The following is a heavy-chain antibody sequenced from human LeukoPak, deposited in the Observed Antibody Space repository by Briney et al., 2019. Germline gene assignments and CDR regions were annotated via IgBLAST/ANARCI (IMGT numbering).Heavy chain of an antibody. D-gene: IGHD3-22*01. CDR2: INPNSGGT. J-gene: IGHJ3*02. V-gene: IGHV1-2*02. CDR3: AGGYYDSSGPHDAFDI. CDR1: GYTFTGYY. Sequence: ASVKVSCKASGYTFTGYYMHWVRQAPGQGPEWMGWINPNSGGTNYAQKFQGRVTMTRDTSISTAYMELSRLRSDDTAVYSSAGGYYDSSGPHDAFDIWGQGTMVTVSS.